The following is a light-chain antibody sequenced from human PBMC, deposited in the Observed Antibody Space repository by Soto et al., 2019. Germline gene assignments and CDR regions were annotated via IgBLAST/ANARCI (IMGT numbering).Light chain of an antibody. CDR2: RNN. CDR3: AGWDDSVNGPV. J-gene: IGLJ1*01. V-gene: IGLV1-44*01. Sequence: QSVLTQPPSASGTPGHRVTISCSESSSNIGRNTVSWYQQLPGTAPNLVIYRNNQRASGVPDRFSGSKSGTSASRAISGLQAEIEAHYYCAGWDDSVNGPVFGLRTTVTVL. CDR1: SSNIGRNT.